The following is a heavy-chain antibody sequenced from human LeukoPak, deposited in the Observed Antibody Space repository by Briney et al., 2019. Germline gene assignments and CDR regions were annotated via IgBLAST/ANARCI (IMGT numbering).Heavy chain of an antibody. J-gene: IGHJ4*02. CDR1: VSYFRDYY. CDR2: ISESSQKI. V-gene: IGHV3-11*04. Sequence: GGSLRLSCAASVSYFRDYYMNWVRQAPGKGLEWISYISESSQKIHYADSVKGRFTISRDNANNSLYLQMNSLRAEDTAVYYCARARQVYSGSYFDYWGQGTLVTISS. CDR3: ARARQVYSGSYFDY. D-gene: IGHD1-26*01.